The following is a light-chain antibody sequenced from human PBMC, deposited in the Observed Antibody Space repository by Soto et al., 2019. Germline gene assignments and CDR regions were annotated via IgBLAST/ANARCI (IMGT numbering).Light chain of an antibody. V-gene: IGLV2-23*03. CDR1: NSDVASYNL. Sequence: QSVLTQPASVSGAPGQSITISCTGTNSDVASYNLVSWFRQHPGEAPKLIVYEGTKRPSGVSNRFSGSKSGNPASLTISGLQAEDEANYDCCSYAGTATVFGTGTKLTVL. CDR2: EGT. J-gene: IGLJ1*01. CDR3: CSYAGTATV.